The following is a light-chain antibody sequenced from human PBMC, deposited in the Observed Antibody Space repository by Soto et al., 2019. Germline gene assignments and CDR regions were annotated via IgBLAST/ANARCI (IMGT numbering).Light chain of an antibody. V-gene: IGKV3-20*01. J-gene: IGKJ1*01. CDR2: DAS. CDR1: QSVSNTY. CDR3: QQYGSSLPWT. Sequence: EIVLTQSPGTLSLSPGERATLSCRASQSVSNTYLAWYQQKPGQAPRLLIYDASSRATGIPDRFSGSGSGTDFTLTISRLEPEDFAVYYCQQYGSSLPWTFGQGTKVEIK.